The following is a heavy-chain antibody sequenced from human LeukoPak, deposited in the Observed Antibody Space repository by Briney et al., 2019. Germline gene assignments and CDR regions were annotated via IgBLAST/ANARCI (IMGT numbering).Heavy chain of an antibody. V-gene: IGHV1-69*02. CDR2: IIPILGIA. CDR3: ARTMVRGVMSMYYFDY. Sequence: SVKVSCRASGGTFSSYTISWVRQAPGQGLEWMGRIIPILGIANYAQKFQGRVTITADKSTSTAYMELSSLRSEDTAVYYCARTMVRGVMSMYYFDYWGQGTLVTVSS. J-gene: IGHJ4*02. D-gene: IGHD3-10*01. CDR1: GGTFSSYT.